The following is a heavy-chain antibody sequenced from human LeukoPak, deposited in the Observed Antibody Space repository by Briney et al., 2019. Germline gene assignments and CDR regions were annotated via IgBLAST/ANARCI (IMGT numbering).Heavy chain of an antibody. J-gene: IGHJ6*04. D-gene: IGHD1-7*01. V-gene: IGHV4-34*01. CDR2: INDSGRT. CDR3: GRRWNYGSNYCTDV. Sequence: SETLSLTCAVYGGSFSDYYWSWIRQPPGKGLEWIGEINDSGRTNYNPSLMSRVTLSVETSKNQFSLRLTALTATATAVYYCGRRWNYGSNYCTDVWGKGATVSVSS. CDR1: GGSFSDYY.